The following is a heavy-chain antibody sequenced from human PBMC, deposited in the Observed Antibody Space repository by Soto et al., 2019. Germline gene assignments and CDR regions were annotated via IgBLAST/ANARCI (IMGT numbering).Heavy chain of an antibody. Sequence: EVQLVESGGGLVKPGGSLRLSCAASGFTFSSYSMNWVRQAPGKGLEWVSSISSSSSYIYYADSVKGRFTISRDNAKNVLDLQMHSLRAEDTAVYYCARAPYCTNGVCYTYVYYYYMDVWGRGTTVTVAS. CDR3: ARAPYCTNGVCYTYVYYYYMDV. D-gene: IGHD2-8*01. CDR2: ISSSSSYI. V-gene: IGHV3-21*01. J-gene: IGHJ6*03. CDR1: GFTFSSYS.